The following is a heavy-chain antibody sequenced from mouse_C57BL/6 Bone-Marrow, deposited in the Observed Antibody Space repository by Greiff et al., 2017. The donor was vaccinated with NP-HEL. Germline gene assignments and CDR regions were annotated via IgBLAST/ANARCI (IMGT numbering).Heavy chain of an antibody. J-gene: IGHJ2*01. V-gene: IGHV5-4*01. D-gene: IGHD1-1*01. CDR1: GFTFSSYA. CDR2: ISDGGSYT. CDR3: ARGPYGSLFDY. Sequence: EGHLVESGGGLVKPGGSLKLSCAASGFTFSSYAMSWVRQTPEKRLEWVATISDGGSYTYYPDNVKGRFTISRDNAKNNLYLQMSHLKSEDTAMYYCARGPYGSLFDYWGQGTTLTVSS.